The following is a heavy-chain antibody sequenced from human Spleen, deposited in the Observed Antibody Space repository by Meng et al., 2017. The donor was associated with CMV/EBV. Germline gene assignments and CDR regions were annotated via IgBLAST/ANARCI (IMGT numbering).Heavy chain of an antibody. J-gene: IGHJ2*01. D-gene: IGHD6-19*01. CDR1: GFTVSSSY. V-gene: IGHV3-53*01. Sequence: AASGFTVSSSYMIWVRQAPGKGLEWVSVIYSGGSTYYADSVKGRFTISRDNSKNTLYLQMNSLRAEDTAVYYCARDLGWPNYWYFDLWGRGTLVTVSS. CDR2: IYSGGST. CDR3: ARDLGWPNYWYFDL.